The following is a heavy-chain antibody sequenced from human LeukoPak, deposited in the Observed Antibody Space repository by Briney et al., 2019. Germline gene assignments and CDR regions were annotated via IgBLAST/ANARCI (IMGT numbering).Heavy chain of an antibody. CDR1: GGSISSYY. J-gene: IGHJ4*02. CDR3: ARGRGGRWLAY. Sequence: SETLSLTCTVSGGSISSYYWSWIRQPPGKGLEWIGYIFYSGSTNYNPSLKSRVTISVDTSKNQFSLKLSSVTAADTAVYYCARGRGGRWLAYWGQGTLVTVSS. D-gene: IGHD3-16*01. V-gene: IGHV4-59*12. CDR2: IFYSGST.